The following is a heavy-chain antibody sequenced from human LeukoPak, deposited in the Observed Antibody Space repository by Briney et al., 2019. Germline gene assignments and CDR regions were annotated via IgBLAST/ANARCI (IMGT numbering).Heavy chain of an antibody. J-gene: IGHJ4*02. CDR3: AKTDRFTITTMIDF. D-gene: IGHD4-11*01. Sequence: GESLKISCKASGYSFTKHWIGWVRQMPGKGLEWMGVIYPGDSDTRYSPSFQGRVTISVDKSISTAYLQWSSLKASDTATYYCAKTDRFTITTMIDFWGQGTVVTVSS. CDR1: GYSFTKHW. CDR2: IYPGDSDT. V-gene: IGHV5-51*01.